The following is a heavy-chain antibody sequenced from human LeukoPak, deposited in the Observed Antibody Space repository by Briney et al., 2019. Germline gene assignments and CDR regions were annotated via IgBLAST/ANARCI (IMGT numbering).Heavy chain of an antibody. D-gene: IGHD6-13*01. CDR2: IYYSGST. CDR1: GYSISSGYY. J-gene: IGHJ4*02. V-gene: IGHV4-38-2*02. Sequence: SETLSLTCTVSGYSISSGYYWGWIRQPPGKGLEWIGNIYYSGSTYYNPSLKSRVTISVDTSKNQFSLKLSSATAADTAVYYCASKRYSSSPLQTGGFDYWGQGTLVTVSS. CDR3: ASKRYSSSPLQTGGFDY.